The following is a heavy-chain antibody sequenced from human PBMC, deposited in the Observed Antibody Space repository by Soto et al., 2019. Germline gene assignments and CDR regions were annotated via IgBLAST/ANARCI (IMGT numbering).Heavy chain of an antibody. D-gene: IGHD1-26*01. CDR2: IKTDASEK. CDR1: GFTLRSYW. CDR3: ARDLAKGGGSAGFDY. Sequence: PGGSLRLSCAASGFTLRSYWMSWVRQAPGKGLEWLATIKTDASEKKYVDSVKGRFTVSRDNAKNSLYLQMDSLRADDTAVYYCARDLAKGGGSAGFDYWGQGTLVTVSS. V-gene: IGHV3-7*03. J-gene: IGHJ4*02.